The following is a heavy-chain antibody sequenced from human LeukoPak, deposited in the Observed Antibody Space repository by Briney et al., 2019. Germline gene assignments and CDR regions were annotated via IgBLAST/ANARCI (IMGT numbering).Heavy chain of an antibody. CDR2: IYYSGST. Sequence: PSETLSLTCAVSGYSISSGYYWGWIRQAPGRGLEWIANIYYSGSTYYSPSLKSRVTISVDTSKNQFSLKLNSVTAADTAVYYCARQFYESRSPHAKYFQQWGQGTLVTVSS. D-gene: IGHD3-22*01. V-gene: IGHV4-38-2*01. CDR3: ARQFYESRSPHAKYFQQ. CDR1: GYSISSGYY. J-gene: IGHJ1*01.